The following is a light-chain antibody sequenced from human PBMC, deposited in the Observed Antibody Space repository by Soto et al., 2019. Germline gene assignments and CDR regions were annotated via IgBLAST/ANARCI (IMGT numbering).Light chain of an antibody. Sequence: QSVLTQPASVSGSPGQSVTISCTGPRSDIGDSNFISWYQHSPGKAPRLLIYEVNNRPSGVSKRFSGSKAGNTASLTISGLLDDDEADYFCASFRSVTIIVFGSGTKGTV. CDR1: RSDIGDSNF. CDR3: ASFRSVTIIV. V-gene: IGLV2-14*01. J-gene: IGLJ1*01. CDR2: EVN.